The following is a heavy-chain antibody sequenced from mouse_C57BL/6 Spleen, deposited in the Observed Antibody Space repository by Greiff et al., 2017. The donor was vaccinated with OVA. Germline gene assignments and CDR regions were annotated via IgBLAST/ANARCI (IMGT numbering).Heavy chain of an antibody. CDR2: ISYDGSN. CDR1: GYSITSGYY. CDR3: ARDYYGSSYGTY. D-gene: IGHD1-1*01. Sequence: EVQLQESGPGLVKPSQSLSLTCSVTGYSITSGYYWNWIRQFPGNKLEWMGYISYDGSNNYNPSLKNRISINRDTSKNQFFLKLNSVTTEDTATYYCARDYYGSSYGTYWGQGTTLTVSS. V-gene: IGHV3-6*01. J-gene: IGHJ2*01.